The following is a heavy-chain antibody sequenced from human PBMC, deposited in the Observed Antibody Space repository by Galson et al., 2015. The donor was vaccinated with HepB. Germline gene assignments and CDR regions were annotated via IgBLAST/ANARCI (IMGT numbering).Heavy chain of an antibody. Sequence: CAISGDSVANTIGAWNWIGQSPSRGLEWLGRTFYRSRWYYEYAVSVKSRINTNPDTSKNQFSLQLNSVSPEDTAVYYCARGVTKFDYWGQGTLVTVSS. CDR1: GDSVANTIGA. J-gene: IGHJ4*02. D-gene: IGHD2-8*01. CDR2: TFYRSRWYY. V-gene: IGHV6-1*01. CDR3: ARGVTKFDY.